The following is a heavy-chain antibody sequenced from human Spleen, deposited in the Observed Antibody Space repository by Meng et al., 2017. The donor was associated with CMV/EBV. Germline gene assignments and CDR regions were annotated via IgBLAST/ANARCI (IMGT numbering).Heavy chain of an antibody. J-gene: IGHJ4*02. CDR3: AKDFALVGKFFDY. V-gene: IGHV4-31*02. D-gene: IGHD6-13*01. CDR2: IYYSGST. Sequence: SGGANSSVAYYWNWIGQHPGEGLECIGYIYYSGSTYYSPSLKSRVTISVDTSKNQFTLKLSSVTAAETAVYYCAKDFALVGKFFDYWGQGTLVTVSS. CDR1: GGANSSVAYY.